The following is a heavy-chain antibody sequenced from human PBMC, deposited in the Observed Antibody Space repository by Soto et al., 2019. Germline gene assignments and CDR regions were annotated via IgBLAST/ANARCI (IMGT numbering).Heavy chain of an antibody. V-gene: IGHV4-31*03. Sequence: TLPLTCTVSGGSISSGGYYWSWIRQHPGKGLEWIGYIYYSGSTYYNPSLKSRVTISVDTSKNQFSLKLSSVTAADTAVYYCARTGVVIEGYGYFDYWGQGTLVTSPQ. CDR1: GGSISSGGYY. CDR2: IYYSGST. J-gene: IGHJ4*02. D-gene: IGHD3-3*01. CDR3: ARTGVVIEGYGYFDY.